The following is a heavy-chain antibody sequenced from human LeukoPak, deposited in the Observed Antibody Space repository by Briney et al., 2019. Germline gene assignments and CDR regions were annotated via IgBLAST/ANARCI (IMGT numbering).Heavy chain of an antibody. J-gene: IGHJ4*02. Sequence: GGSLRLSCAASGFIFSSYEMNWVRQAPGKGLEWVSYISDSGSTIYYADSVRGRFTISRDNAKNSLYVQMNSLRAEDTAVYYCARDRRGSIRVFDYWGQGTLVTVSS. CDR1: GFIFSSYE. V-gene: IGHV3-48*03. CDR2: ISDSGSTI. D-gene: IGHD3-10*01. CDR3: ARDRRGSIRVFDY.